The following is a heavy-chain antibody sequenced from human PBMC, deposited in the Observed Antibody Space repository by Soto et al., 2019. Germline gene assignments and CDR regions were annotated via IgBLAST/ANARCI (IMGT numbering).Heavy chain of an antibody. V-gene: IGHV1-18*04. CDR1: GYTFTSYG. J-gene: IGHJ6*02. CDR2: ISGNTGKT. CDR3: ARVPREIILVGMGV. D-gene: IGHD2-2*01. Sequence: QVQLVQSGAEVKKPGASVKVSCKASGYTFTSYGISWVRQAPGQGLEWMGWISGNTGKTNYAQKLQGRVTITTDKSTSTAYMELRSLRSDDTAVYYCARVPREIILVGMGVWGQGTTVTVSS.